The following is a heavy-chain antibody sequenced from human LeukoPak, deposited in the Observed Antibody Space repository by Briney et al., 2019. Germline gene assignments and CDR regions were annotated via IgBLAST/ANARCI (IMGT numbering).Heavy chain of an antibody. V-gene: IGHV3-74*01. J-gene: IGHJ4*02. D-gene: IGHD7-27*01. CDR3: ARDFDWGSGH. CDR2: ISGDGSDT. CDR1: GFTFSSYA. Sequence: GGSLRLSCAASGFTFSSYAMSWVRQAPGKGLEWVSRISGDGSDTRYADSVKGRFIISRDNAKNTLYLQLNGLRAEDTAVYYCARDFDWGSGHWGQGALVTVSS.